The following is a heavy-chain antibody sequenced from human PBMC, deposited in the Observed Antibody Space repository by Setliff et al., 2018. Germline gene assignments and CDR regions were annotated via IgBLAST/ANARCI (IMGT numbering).Heavy chain of an antibody. CDR3: ARLVRFCTRTACQRVAGAES. Sequence: ASVKVSCKTSGYTFTDYVITWVRQAPGRGLEWVGWISGHSGNAYYAPSLQARVTLTIDTSTTTAFMEMRNLRSDDTAVYYCARLVRFCTRTACQRVAGAESWGQGTLVTVSS. CDR1: GYTFTDYV. V-gene: IGHV1-18*01. D-gene: IGHD2-8*01. CDR2: ISGHSGNA. J-gene: IGHJ5*01.